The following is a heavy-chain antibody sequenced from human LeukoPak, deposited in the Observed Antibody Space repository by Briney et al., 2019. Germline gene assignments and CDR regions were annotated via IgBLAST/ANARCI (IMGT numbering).Heavy chain of an antibody. J-gene: IGHJ5*02. V-gene: IGHV3-11*01. CDR2: INIGGTNT. Sequence: GGSLRLSCAASGFTFSDYYMSWIRQAPGKGLELLSYINIGGTNTHYADSVKGRFTISRDNAKKSLYLEMNNLRAEDTAVYYCATDGAGFDTWGQGVLVTVSS. CDR3: ATDGAGFDT. CDR1: GFTFSDYY.